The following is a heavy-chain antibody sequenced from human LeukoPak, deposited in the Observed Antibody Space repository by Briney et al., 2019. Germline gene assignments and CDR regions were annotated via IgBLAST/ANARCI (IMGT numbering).Heavy chain of an antibody. CDR2: MNPNSGNT. CDR3: ARTLGYFQH. V-gene: IGHV1-8*02. J-gene: IGHJ1*01. CDR1: GYTLTSYY. Sequence: ASVKVSCKASGYTLTSYYMHWVRQATGQGLERMGWMNPNSGNTGYAQKFQGRVTMTRNTSISTAYMELSSLRSEDTAVYYCARTLGYFQHWGQGTLVTVSS.